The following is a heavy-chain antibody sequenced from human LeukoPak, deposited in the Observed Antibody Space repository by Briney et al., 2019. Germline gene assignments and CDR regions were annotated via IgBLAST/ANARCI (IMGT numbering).Heavy chain of an antibody. CDR1: GGSFSGYY. J-gene: IGHJ4*02. Sequence: SETLSLTCAVYGGSFSGYYWSWIRQPPGRGLEWIGEINHSGSTNYNPSLKSRVTISVDTSKNQFSLKLSSVTAADTAVYYCARAASVRGWYVAYGGQGTLVTVSS. D-gene: IGHD6-19*01. CDR2: INHSGST. CDR3: ARAASVRGWYVAY. V-gene: IGHV4-34*01.